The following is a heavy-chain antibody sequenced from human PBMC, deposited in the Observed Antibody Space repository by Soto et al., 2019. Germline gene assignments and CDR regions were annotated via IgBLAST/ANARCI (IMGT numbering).Heavy chain of an antibody. CDR3: ARGTVTGSEYNYYYYGMDV. Sequence: QVQLVQSGAEVKKPGSPVKVSCKASGGTFSSYAIDWVRQAPGQGLEWMGGIIPIFGTTNYAQKLQGRVKLTADESTRTAYMELSTLTSEDTAVYYCARGTVTGSEYNYYYYGMDVWGQGTTVTVSS. V-gene: IGHV1-69*12. D-gene: IGHD1-1*01. CDR1: GGTFSSYA. CDR2: IIPIFGTT. J-gene: IGHJ6*02.